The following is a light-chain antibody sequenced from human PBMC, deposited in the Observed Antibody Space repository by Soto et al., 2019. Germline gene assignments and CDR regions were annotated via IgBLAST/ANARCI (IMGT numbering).Light chain of an antibody. CDR3: QQRSNWPPT. CDR2: DAS. V-gene: IGKV3-11*01. Sequence: EIVLTQSPATLSLSPGERATLSCRASQSVSSYLAWYQQKPGQAPRLLIYDASNRATGIPARFSGSGSGTEFXLTISSLEPEDFAVYYCQQRSNWPPTFGQGTRLEIK. CDR1: QSVSSY. J-gene: IGKJ5*01.